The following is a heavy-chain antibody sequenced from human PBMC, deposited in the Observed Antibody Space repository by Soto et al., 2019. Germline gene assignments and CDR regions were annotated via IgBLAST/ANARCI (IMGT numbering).Heavy chain of an antibody. Sequence: SVKVSCKASGGTFSSYAISWVRQAPGQGLEWMGGIIPIFGTANYAQKFQGRVTITADESTSTAYMELSSLRSEDTAVYYCARANITMIVVARGYDAFDIWGQGTMVTASS. CDR3: ARANITMIVVARGYDAFDI. CDR2: IIPIFGTA. CDR1: GGTFSSYA. J-gene: IGHJ3*02. D-gene: IGHD3-22*01. V-gene: IGHV1-69*13.